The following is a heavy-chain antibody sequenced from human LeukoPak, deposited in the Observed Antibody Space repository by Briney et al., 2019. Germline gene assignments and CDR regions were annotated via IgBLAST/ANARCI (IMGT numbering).Heavy chain of an antibody. V-gene: IGHV3-11*01. CDR3: AKPGRTAAGLFDS. CDR2: ISSSGSTI. CDR1: GFTFSDYY. J-gene: IGHJ4*02. Sequence: PGGSLRLSCAASGFTFSDYYMSWIRQAPGKGLEWVSYISSSGSTIYYADFVKGRFTIARDIAKNTLYLRMNSLRAEDTATYYCAKPGRTAAGLFDSWGQGTLVTVSS. D-gene: IGHD6-13*01.